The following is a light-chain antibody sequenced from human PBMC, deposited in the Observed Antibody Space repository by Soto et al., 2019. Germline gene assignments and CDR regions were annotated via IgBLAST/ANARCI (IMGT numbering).Light chain of an antibody. CDR3: VVYLGSGISV. CDR2: NTD. CDR1: SGSVSSTSY. Sequence: QTVVTQEPSLSVSPGGTVTLTCGLTSGSVSSTSYPSWYQQTPGQPPRTLIYNTDTRSSGVPDRFSGSILGNKAALTITGAQADDECDCYCVVYLGSGISVFGGGTKLTVL. V-gene: IGLV8-61*01. J-gene: IGLJ3*02.